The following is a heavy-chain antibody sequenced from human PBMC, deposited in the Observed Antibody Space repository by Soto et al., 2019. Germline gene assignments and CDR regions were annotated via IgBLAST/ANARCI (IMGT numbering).Heavy chain of an antibody. Sequence: QLQLQESGPGLVKPSETLSLTCTVSGGSISSSSYYWGWIRQPPGKGLEWIGSIYYSGSTYYNPSLKSRVTISVDTSKNQFSLKLSSVTAADTAVYYCARQEDDSSGPPFDYWGQGTLVTVSS. J-gene: IGHJ4*02. D-gene: IGHD3-22*01. CDR1: GGSISSSSYY. CDR2: IYYSGST. V-gene: IGHV4-39*01. CDR3: ARQEDDSSGPPFDY.